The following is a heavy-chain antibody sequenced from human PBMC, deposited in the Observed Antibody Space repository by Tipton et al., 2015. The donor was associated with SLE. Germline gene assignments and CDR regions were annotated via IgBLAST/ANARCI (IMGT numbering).Heavy chain of an antibody. Sequence: TLSLTCTVSGGSISSYYWSWIRQPPGRGLEWIGYIYYGGNTYYNPSLKSPVSISAGTSKNQFSLKLNSVTAADTAVYYCARGYCGGGVCYGRGFFDHWGQGNLVTVSS. CDR1: GGSISSYY. D-gene: IGHD2-8*02. J-gene: IGHJ4*02. CDR2: IYYGGNT. CDR3: ARGYCGGGVCYGRGFFDH. V-gene: IGHV4-59*12.